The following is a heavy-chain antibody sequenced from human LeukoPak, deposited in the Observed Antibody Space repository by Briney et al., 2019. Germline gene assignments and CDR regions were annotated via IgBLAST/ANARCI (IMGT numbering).Heavy chain of an antibody. V-gene: IGHV3-48*02. CDR1: GFTLSSYS. CDR2: ISSSSSTI. J-gene: IGHJ4*02. CDR3: ARDRPAATGADFDY. D-gene: IGHD7-27*01. Sequence: PGGSLRLSCAASGFTLSSYSMNWVRQAPGKGLEWVSYISSSSSTIYYADSVKGRFTISRDNAKNSLYLQMNSLRDEDTAVYYCARDRPAATGADFDYWGQGTLVTVSS.